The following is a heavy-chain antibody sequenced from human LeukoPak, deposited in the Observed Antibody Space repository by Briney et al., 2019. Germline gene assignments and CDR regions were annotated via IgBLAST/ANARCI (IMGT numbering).Heavy chain of an antibody. CDR1: GGSISSSSQY. CDR3: AKHESLIAFDI. Sequence: SETLSLTCTVSGGSISSSSQYWGWIRQPPGKGLEWIASIHYSGSTNYNPSLKSRVTISVDTSKNQVSLKLCSVTAADTAVYYCAKHESLIAFDIWGQGTMVTVSS. V-gene: IGHV4-39*01. J-gene: IGHJ3*02. CDR2: IHYSGST.